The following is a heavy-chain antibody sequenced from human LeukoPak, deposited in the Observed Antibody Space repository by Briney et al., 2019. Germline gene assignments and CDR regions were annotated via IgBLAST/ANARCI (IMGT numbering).Heavy chain of an antibody. J-gene: IGHJ6*03. D-gene: IGHD1-14*01. CDR3: AREPHYYYYMDV. Sequence: ASVKVSCKASGYTFTSYDINWVRQATGQGLEWMGWVNPNSGNTGYAQKFQGRVTITRNTSISTAYMELSSLRSEDTAVYYCAREPHYYYYMDVWGKGTTVTVSS. CDR2: VNPNSGNT. CDR1: GYTFTSYD. V-gene: IGHV1-8*03.